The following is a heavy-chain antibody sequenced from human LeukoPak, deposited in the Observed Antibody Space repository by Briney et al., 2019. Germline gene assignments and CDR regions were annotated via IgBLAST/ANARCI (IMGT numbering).Heavy chain of an antibody. V-gene: IGHV4-59*08. J-gene: IGHJ4*02. Sequence: SETLSLTCTVSGGSISSHYWRWIRQPPGRGLEGIGYIYYSGSTNYNPSLKSRVTISVDTSKNQFSLKLSSVTAADTAVYFCARSDGALFDYWGQGTLVTVSS. CDR1: GGSISSHY. CDR3: ARSDGALFDY. CDR2: IYYSGST.